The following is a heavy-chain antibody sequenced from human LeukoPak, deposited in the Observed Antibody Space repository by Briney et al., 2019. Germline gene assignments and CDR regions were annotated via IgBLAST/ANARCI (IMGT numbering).Heavy chain of an antibody. D-gene: IGHD3-16*01. CDR2: IYYDGST. Sequence: SQTLSLTCTVSGGSISSGGYYWSWIRQHPGKGLQWIGYIYYDGSTFYIPSLRGRVSMSVDTSKNQFSLKLSSVTAADTAVYYFAREWGSLPDYWGQGTLVTVSS. CDR1: GGSISSGGYY. V-gene: IGHV4-31*03. J-gene: IGHJ4*02. CDR3: AREWGSLPDY.